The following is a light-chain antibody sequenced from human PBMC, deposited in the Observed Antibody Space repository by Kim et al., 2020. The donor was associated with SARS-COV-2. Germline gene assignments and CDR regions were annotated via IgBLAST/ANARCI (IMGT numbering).Light chain of an antibody. J-gene: IGLJ3*02. CDR2: GDN. CDR1: SSNIGSNP. Sequence: GQSVTISVSGSSSNIGSNPVNWFQHLPGTAPSLLIYGDNQRPSGVPDRFSASKSGTSASLAISGLQSEDETYYYCATWDDSLNGGVFGGGTQLTVL. CDR3: ATWDDSLNGGV. V-gene: IGLV1-44*01.